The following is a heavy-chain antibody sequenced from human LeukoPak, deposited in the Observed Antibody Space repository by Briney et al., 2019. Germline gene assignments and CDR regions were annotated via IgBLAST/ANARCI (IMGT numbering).Heavy chain of an antibody. D-gene: IGHD3-22*01. CDR1: GGTFSSYA. V-gene: IGHV1-69*06. CDR2: IIPIFGTA. J-gene: IGHJ4*02. Sequence: SVKVSCKASGGTFSSYAISWVRQAPGQGLEWMGGIIPIFGTANYAQKLQGRVTITADKSTSTAYMELSSLRSEDTAVYYCARGVKDYYDSSGYYTRFDYWGQGTLVTVSS. CDR3: ARGVKDYYDSSGYYTRFDY.